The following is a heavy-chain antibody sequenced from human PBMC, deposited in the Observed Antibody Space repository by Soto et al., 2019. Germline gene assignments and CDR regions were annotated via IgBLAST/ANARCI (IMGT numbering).Heavy chain of an antibody. D-gene: IGHD6-13*01. CDR1: AGLLSRSSNY. CDR2: IYYSGST. Sequence: GSAGLLSRSSNYGCWILRATEKGLEWIGSIYYSGSTYYNPSLKSRVTISVDKYKDQFSLKLRSVNAADTAVYYCARHGYSSSWYMYYYYYRMAVWGQGTTVS. J-gene: IGHJ6*02. CDR3: ARHGYSSSWYMYYYYYRMAV. V-gene: IGHV4-39*01.